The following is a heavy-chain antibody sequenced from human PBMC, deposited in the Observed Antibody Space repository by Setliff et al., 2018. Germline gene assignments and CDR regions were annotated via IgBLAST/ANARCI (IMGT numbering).Heavy chain of an antibody. J-gene: IGHJ5*02. CDR3: ARQYYNFWSGYSPKKGWFDP. D-gene: IGHD3-3*01. V-gene: IGHV5-51*01. CDR1: GYSFTSYW. Sequence: PGESLKLSCKGSGYSFTSYWIAWVRQMPGKGLEWMGIIYPGDSDTRYSPSFEGQVTISADKSISTAYLQWSSLKASDTAMYYCARQYYNFWSGYSPKKGWFDPWGQGTLVTVSS. CDR2: IYPGDSDT.